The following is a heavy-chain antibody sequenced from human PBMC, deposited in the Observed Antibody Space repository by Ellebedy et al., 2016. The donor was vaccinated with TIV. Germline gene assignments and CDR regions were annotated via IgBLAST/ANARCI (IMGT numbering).Heavy chain of an antibody. D-gene: IGHD3-10*01. V-gene: IGHV1-69*13. CDR2: IIPIFGTA. CDR3: AIPSGLLWFGESTYYYGMDV. Sequence: AASVKVSCKASGGTFSSYAISWVRQAPGQGLEWMGGIIPIFGTANYAQKFQGRVTITADESTSTAYMELSSLRSEDTAVYYCAIPSGLLWFGESTYYYGMDVWGQGTTVTVSS. CDR1: GGTFSSYA. J-gene: IGHJ6*02.